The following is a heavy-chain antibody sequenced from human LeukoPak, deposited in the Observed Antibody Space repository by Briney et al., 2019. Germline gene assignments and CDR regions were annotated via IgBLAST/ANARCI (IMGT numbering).Heavy chain of an antibody. CDR2: IYHSGRT. J-gene: IGHJ4*02. CDR3: ARLYLPATRLDY. Sequence: SETLSLTCTVSGVSISSSNSYWGWIRQPPGKGLEWIGSIYHSGRTFYNPSLKSRVTISVDTSKNQFSLKLTSVTAADTAVYYCARLYLPATRLDYWGQGTLVTVSS. CDR1: GVSISSSNSY. D-gene: IGHD5-24*01. V-gene: IGHV4-39*07.